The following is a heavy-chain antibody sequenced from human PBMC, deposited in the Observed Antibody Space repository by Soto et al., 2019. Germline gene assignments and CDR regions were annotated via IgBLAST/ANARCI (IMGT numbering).Heavy chain of an antibody. CDR1: GFTFTSSA. J-gene: IGHJ4*02. CDR3: AAELFRDPMVRGNFDY. D-gene: IGHD3-10*01. CDR2: IVVGSGNT. V-gene: IGHV1-58*01. Sequence: ASVKVSCKASGFTFTSSAVQWVRQARGQRLEWIGWIVVGSGNTNYAQKFQERVTITRDMSTSTAYMELSSLRSEDTAVYYCAAELFRDPMVRGNFDYWGREPWSPSPQ.